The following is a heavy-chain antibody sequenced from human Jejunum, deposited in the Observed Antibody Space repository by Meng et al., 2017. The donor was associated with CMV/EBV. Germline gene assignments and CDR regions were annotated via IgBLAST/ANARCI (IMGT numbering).Heavy chain of an antibody. CDR1: GDSIASSY. D-gene: IGHD6-19*01. CDR2: IHYRGDI. CDR3: AKTARSPTA. J-gene: IGHJ1*01. Sequence: LTSIYSGDSIASSYWTWFRQSPVEGLETIGYIHYRGDINYNPSHRSRATMSMDMSKNQFSLRLTSVTAADTAVYYCAKTARSPTAWGQGTLVTVSS. V-gene: IGHV4-59*01.